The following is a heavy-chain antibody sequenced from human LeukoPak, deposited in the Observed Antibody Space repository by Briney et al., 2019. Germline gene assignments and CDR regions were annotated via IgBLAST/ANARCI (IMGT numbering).Heavy chain of an antibody. Sequence: LRLSCAASGVTFSSYGMSWVRQAPGKGLEWVSAISGSGGSTYYADSVKGRFTISRDNSKNTLYMEVISLTAEDTAVYYCAKDDAWLRFGEWSQGTLVTASS. J-gene: IGHJ4*02. CDR1: GVTFSSYG. CDR2: ISGSGGST. D-gene: IGHD3-10*01. V-gene: IGHV3-23*01. CDR3: AKDDAWLRFGE.